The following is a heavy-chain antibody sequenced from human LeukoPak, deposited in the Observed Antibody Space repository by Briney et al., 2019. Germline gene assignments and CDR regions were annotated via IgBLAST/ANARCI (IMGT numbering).Heavy chain of an antibody. CDR2: IYSHGST. CDR1: GFTVSSNC. CDR3: ARDRTGDFWSGYYTSGFDY. Sequence: GGSLRLSCVGSGFTVSSNCMNWVRQAPGKGLEWVSVIYSHGSTFYSDSMKGRFTISRDNSKNTLYLQMNSLRAEDTAVYYCARDRTGDFWSGYYTSGFDYWGQGTLVTVSS. D-gene: IGHD3-3*01. J-gene: IGHJ4*02. V-gene: IGHV3-53*01.